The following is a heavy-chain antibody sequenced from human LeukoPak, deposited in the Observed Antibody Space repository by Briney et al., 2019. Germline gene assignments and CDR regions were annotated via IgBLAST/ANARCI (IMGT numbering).Heavy chain of an antibody. J-gene: IGHJ6*02. CDR1: GYTFTSYD. V-gene: IGHV1-8*03. CDR2: MNPNSGNT. D-gene: IGHD3-10*01. CDR3: ARGRGYYGSGSYYMSSYYYGMDV. Sequence: ASVKVSCKASGYTFTSYDINWVRQATGQGLEWMGWMNPNSGNTGYAQKFQGRVTITRNTSISTAYMELSSLRSEDTAVYYCARGRGYYGSGSYYMSSYYYGMDVWGQGTTVTVSS.